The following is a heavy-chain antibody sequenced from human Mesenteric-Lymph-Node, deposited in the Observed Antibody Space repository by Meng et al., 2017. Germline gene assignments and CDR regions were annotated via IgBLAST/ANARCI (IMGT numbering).Heavy chain of an antibody. CDR1: GESFSGYY. J-gene: IGHJ6*01. Sequence: SETLSLTCAVYGESFSGYYWSWIRQPPGKGLEWIGEINHSGSTNYNPSLKSRVTISVDTSKNQFSLKLSTVTAADTAVYYCPRGGYSYGYGKDYYYYGMDVWGQGNTVTCAS. D-gene: IGHD5-18*01. CDR2: INHSGST. CDR3: PRGGYSYGYGKDYYYYGMDV. V-gene: IGHV4-34*01.